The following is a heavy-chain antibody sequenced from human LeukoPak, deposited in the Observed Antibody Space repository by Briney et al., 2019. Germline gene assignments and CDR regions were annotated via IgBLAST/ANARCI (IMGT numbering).Heavy chain of an antibody. D-gene: IGHD2-15*01. V-gene: IGHV3-53*01. CDR3: AKLTILGYCSGGSCYDRRVFDY. CDR1: GFTVSSNY. J-gene: IGHJ4*02. Sequence: GGSLRLSCAASGFTVSSNYMSWVRQAPGKGLEWVSVIYSGGSTYYADSVKGRFTISRDNSKSTLYTQMNSLRAEDTAVYYCAKLTILGYCSGGSCYDRRVFDYWGQGTLVTVSS. CDR2: IYSGGST.